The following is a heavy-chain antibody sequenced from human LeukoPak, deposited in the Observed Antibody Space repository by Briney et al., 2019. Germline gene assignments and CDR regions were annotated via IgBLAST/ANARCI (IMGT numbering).Heavy chain of an antibody. V-gene: IGHV4-39*02. CDR3: ARDHYYGSGSYSHNWFDP. D-gene: IGHD3-10*01. CDR2: IYYSGSP. CDR1: GGSIASDSYF. J-gene: IGHJ5*02. Sequence: SETLSLTCTVSGGSIASDSYFWAWIRQPPGKGLEWIGRIYYSGSPHYNPSLQSRATISVDTSKNHFSLKLSSVTAADTAVYYCARDHYYGSGSYSHNWFDPWGQGTLVTVSS.